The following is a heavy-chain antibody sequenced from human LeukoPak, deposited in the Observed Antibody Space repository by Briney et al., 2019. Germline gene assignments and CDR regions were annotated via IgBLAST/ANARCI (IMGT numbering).Heavy chain of an antibody. CDR2: IATAGDT. D-gene: IGHD6-6*01. CDR1: GFTFSSYD. Sequence: GGSLRLSCAASGFTFSSYDMHWVRQATGKGPEWVSGIATAGDTFYAGSVKGRFTISRENGKNSLYLQMNSLGAGDTAVYYCARGNRGARPGFDPWGQGTLVTVSS. J-gene: IGHJ5*02. CDR3: ARGNRGARPGFDP. V-gene: IGHV3-13*01.